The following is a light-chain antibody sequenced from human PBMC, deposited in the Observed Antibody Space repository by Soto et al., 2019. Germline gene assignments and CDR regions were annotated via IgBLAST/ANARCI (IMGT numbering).Light chain of an antibody. Sequence: IVLTQSPGTLSLSPGERATLSCRASQSVSSSYLAWYQQKPGQAPRLLTYGASSRATGIPDRFSGSGSGTDFTLTISRLEPEDFAVYYCQQYGSSPQTFGQGTKVDIK. J-gene: IGKJ1*01. CDR1: QSVSSSY. CDR2: GAS. V-gene: IGKV3-20*01. CDR3: QQYGSSPQT.